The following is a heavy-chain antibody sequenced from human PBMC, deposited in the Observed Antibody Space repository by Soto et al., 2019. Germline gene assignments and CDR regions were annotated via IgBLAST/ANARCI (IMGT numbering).Heavy chain of an antibody. D-gene: IGHD6-19*01. Sequence: QVQLVQSGAEVKKPGASVKVSCKASNYTFTSNGISWVRQAPGHGLEGMGWISAYNGTTNYAQNLQGRVTMTTDTSTSTAYMELGSLRSDDTAVYSCARENVGGWNDYWGKGTLVTFSS. V-gene: IGHV1-18*01. CDR3: ARENVGGWNDY. CDR1: NYTFTSNG. J-gene: IGHJ4*02. CDR2: ISAYNGTT.